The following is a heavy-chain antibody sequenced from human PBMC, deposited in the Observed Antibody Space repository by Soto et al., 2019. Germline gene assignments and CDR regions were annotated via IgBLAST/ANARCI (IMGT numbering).Heavy chain of an antibody. CDR1: GFTFSSYW. CDR3: ARAYGSGSVSGY. D-gene: IGHD3-10*01. J-gene: IGHJ4*02. CDR2: IKQDGSEK. V-gene: IGHV3-7*01. Sequence: EVQLVESGGGLVQPGGSLRLSCAASGFTFSSYWMSWVRQAPGKGLEWVANIKQDGSEKYNVDFVKGRFTISRDNAKNALYLQMISLRVEDTAVYYCARAYGSGSVSGYWGQGTLVTVSS.